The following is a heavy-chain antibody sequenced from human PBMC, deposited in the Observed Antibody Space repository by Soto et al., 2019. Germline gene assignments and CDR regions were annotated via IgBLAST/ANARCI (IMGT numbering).Heavy chain of an antibody. D-gene: IGHD2-2*01. CDR1: GFSLITSGMR. J-gene: IGHJ6*02. CDR3: ARSIVVLPGAEHGQAYYYYGRDV. Sequence: ESGPTLVNPTPTLPLSCTFSGFSLITSGMRVSWIRRPPGKALEWLARIDWDDDKFYSTSLKTRLTISQDTSKNQVVRTMINMDPLETATYYCARSIVVLPGAEHGQAYYYYGRDVLGQGSTGNFAS. CDR2: IDWDDDK. V-gene: IGHV2-70*04.